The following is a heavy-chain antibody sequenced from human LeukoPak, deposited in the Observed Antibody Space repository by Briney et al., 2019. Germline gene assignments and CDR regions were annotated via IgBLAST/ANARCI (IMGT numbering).Heavy chain of an antibody. CDR3: TKTGSSWHYFDS. J-gene: IGHJ4*02. D-gene: IGHD6-13*01. CDR2: ISYDGTYQ. CDR1: GFTFSNYG. Sequence: HPGGSLRLSCAASGFTFSNYGMHWVRQAPGKGLEWVAVISYDGTYQSSADSVKGRSTISRDVSKNTLYLQMNSLRAEDTAVYYCTKTGSSWHYFDSWGQGTLVTVSS. V-gene: IGHV3-30*18.